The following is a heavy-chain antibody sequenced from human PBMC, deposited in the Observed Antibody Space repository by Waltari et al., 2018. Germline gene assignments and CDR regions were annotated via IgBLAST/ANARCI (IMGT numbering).Heavy chain of an antibody. V-gene: IGHV4-34*01. CDR2: INHSGRT. CDR1: GGSFSGYY. J-gene: IGHJ5*02. D-gene: IGHD3-3*01. Sequence: QVQLQQWGAGLLKPSETLSLTCAVYGGSFSGYYWSWIRQPPGKGLEWIGEINHSGRTNYNPSLKSRVTISVDTSKNQFSLKLSSVTAADTAGYYCARAASRRITIFGVVPSVGWFDPWGQGTLVTVSS. CDR3: ARAASRRITIFGVVPSVGWFDP.